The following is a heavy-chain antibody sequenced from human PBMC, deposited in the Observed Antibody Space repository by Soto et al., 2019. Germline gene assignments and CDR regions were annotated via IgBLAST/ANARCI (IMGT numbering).Heavy chain of an antibody. CDR2: IDPSDSYT. J-gene: IGHJ4*02. CDR1: GYTFTNNW. CDR3: ERNVGGGSYYTSFEN. V-gene: IGHV5-10-1*01. D-gene: IGHD3-10*01. Sequence: GESLKISCKGSGYTFTNNWISWVRQMPGKGLEWMGRIDPSDSYTSYSPSFQGHVTISVDKSINTAYLQWSSLKASDTAMYYCERNVGGGSYYTSFENWGQGTLVTVYS.